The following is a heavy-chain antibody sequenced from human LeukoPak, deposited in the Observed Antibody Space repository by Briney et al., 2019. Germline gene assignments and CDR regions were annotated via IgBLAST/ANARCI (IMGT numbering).Heavy chain of an antibody. CDR1: GFIFSNYA. CDR2: ISGSGGST. D-gene: IGHD3-22*01. V-gene: IGHV3-23*01. J-gene: IGHJ6*04. Sequence: GGSLRLSCAASGFIFSNYAMSWVRQAPGKGLEWVSGISGSGGSTVYADSVKGRFTISRDNSKNTLYLQMNSLRAEDTAVYYCAKDRSGYMDVWGKGTTVTISS. CDR3: AKDRSGYMDV.